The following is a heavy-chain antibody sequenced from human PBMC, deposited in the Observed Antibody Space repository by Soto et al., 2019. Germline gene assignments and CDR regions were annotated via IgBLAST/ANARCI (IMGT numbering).Heavy chain of an antibody. CDR2: IYYSGGT. CDR1: GGSISSYY. D-gene: IGHD6-19*01. J-gene: IGHJ4*02. V-gene: IGHV4-59*01. CDR3: ATGRQMGAVALDY. Sequence: QVQLQESGPGLVKPSETLSLTCTVSGGSISSYYWSWIRQPPGKGLEWIGYIYYSGGTNYNPSLKSRVTISVDSSKNQFSLKLNSVTAADTSVYYCATGRQMGAVALDYWGQGTLVTVSS.